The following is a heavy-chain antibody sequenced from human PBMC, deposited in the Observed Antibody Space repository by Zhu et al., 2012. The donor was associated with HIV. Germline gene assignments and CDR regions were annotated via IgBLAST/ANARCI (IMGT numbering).Heavy chain of an antibody. CDR2: ITHIGIT. CDR3: SRRPVGTRWGSHLLHYYGLDV. J-gene: IGHJ6*02. Sequence: QVQLQQWGAGLLKPSETLSLTCAVYGGSFSGYYWAWIRRPPGKGLEWIGEITHIGITEYTPSLTSRVTISVDPSKNQFSLKMRSVTAADTAVYYCSRRPVGTRWGSHLLHYYGLDVWGQRTTVIVSS. V-gene: IGHV4-34*02. D-gene: IGHD3-16*01. CDR1: GGSFSGYY.